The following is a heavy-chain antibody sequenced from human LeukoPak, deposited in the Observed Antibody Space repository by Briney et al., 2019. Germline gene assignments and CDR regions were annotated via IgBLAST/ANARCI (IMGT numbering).Heavy chain of an antibody. V-gene: IGHV3-21*01. CDR3: AREARLRYFDWLPNNWFDP. CDR1: AFTFSSYS. J-gene: IGHJ5*02. CDR2: ISSSGSYI. Sequence: GGSLRLSCAASAFTFSSYSMNWVRQAPGKGLEWVSSISSSGSYIYYADSVKGRFTISRDNAKNSLYLQMNSLRAEDTAVYYCAREARLRYFDWLPNNWFDPWGQGTLVTVSS. D-gene: IGHD3-9*01.